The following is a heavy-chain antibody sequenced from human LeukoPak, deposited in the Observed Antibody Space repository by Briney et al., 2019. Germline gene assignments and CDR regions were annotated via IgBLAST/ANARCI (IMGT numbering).Heavy chain of an antibody. D-gene: IGHD1-14*01. J-gene: IGHJ4*02. V-gene: IGHV3-30*18. CDR2: ISYDGSNK. CDR3: AKDRNRNFPYYLDY. CDR1: GFTFSSYG. Sequence: GGSLRLSCAASGFTFSSYGMHWVRQAPGKGLEWVAVISYDGSNKYYADSVKGRFTLSRDKSKNTLYLHMNSLRTEDTAVYYCAKDRNRNFPYYLDYWGQGTLVTVAS.